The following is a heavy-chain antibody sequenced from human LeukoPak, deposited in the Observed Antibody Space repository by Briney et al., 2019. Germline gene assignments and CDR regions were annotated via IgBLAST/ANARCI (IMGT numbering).Heavy chain of an antibody. V-gene: IGHV1-2*02. CDR2: INPNSGGT. CDR3: ARGPANWFDP. J-gene: IGHJ5*02. CDR1: GYTFTGYY. Sequence: ASVKVSRKASGYTFTGYYIYWVRQAPGQGLEWMGWINPNSGGTKYAQMFQGRVTMTRDTSISTAYMELSRLKSDDTAVYYCARGPANWFDPWGQGTLVTVSS.